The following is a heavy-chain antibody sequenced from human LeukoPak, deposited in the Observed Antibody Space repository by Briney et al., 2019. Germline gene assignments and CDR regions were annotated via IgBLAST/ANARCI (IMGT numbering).Heavy chain of an antibody. D-gene: IGHD6-19*01. CDR2: INPSGGST. CDR3: ARDRLGVAVAGTDY. CDR1: GYTFTSYY. J-gene: IGHJ4*02. Sequence: ASVKVSCKASGYTFTSYYMHWVRHGPGQGLGLMGIINPSGGSTSYAQKFQGRVTMTRDTSTSTVYMELSSLRSEDTAVYYCARDRLGVAVAGTDYWGQGTLVTVPS. V-gene: IGHV1-46*01.